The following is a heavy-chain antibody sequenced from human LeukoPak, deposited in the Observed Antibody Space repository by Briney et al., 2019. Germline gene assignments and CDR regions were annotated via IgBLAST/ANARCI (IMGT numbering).Heavy chain of an antibody. CDR1: GGSISSYY. D-gene: IGHD3-16*01. J-gene: IGHJ6*02. Sequence: PSETLSLTCTVSGGSISSYYWSWIRQPPGKGLEWIGYIYYSGSANYNPSLKSRVTISVDTSKNQFSLKLSSVTAADTAVYYCARAGLYYYYGMDVWGQGTTVTVSS. CDR3: ARAGLYYYYGMDV. CDR2: IYYSGSA. V-gene: IGHV4-59*01.